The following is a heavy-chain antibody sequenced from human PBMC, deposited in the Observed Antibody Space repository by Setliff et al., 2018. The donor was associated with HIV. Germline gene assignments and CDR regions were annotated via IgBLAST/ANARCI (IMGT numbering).Heavy chain of an antibody. CDR3: ARQMPIPGIAITPVDY. D-gene: IGHD5-12*01. CDR2: VFYTAFA. Sequence: PSETLSLTCTVSGDSIRGYYWSWIRQPPGKGLEWMGYVFYTAFAAYNPSLKSRLTISVDTSKSQFSLTLTSVTAADTTVYYCARQMPIPGIAITPVDYWGQGALVTVSS. J-gene: IGHJ4*02. CDR1: GDSIRGYY. V-gene: IGHV4-59*08.